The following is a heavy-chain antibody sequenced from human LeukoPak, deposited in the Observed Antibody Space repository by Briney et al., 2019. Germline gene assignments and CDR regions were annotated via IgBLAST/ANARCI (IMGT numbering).Heavy chain of an antibody. CDR3: AKDLANWNDRGTFDI. Sequence: GGSLRLSCAAFGFTFSSYAMSWVRQTPGKGLEWVSAISGSGGSTYYADSVKGRFTISRDNSKNTLYLLMNSLRAEDTAVYYCAKDLANWNDRGTFDIWGQGTMVTVSS. D-gene: IGHD1-1*01. CDR2: ISGSGGST. V-gene: IGHV3-23*01. CDR1: GFTFSSYA. J-gene: IGHJ3*02.